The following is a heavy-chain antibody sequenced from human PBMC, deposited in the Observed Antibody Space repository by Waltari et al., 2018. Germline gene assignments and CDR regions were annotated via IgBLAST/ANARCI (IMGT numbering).Heavy chain of an antibody. CDR1: GYTFTSYG. D-gene: IGHD4-17*01. CDR3: ARAGEDTVTTSQGPMDV. V-gene: IGHV1-18*01. Sequence: VQLVQSGAEVKKPGASVQVSCKASGYTFTSYGISWVRQAPGQGLEWKGWISAYNGKTNYAQKLQGRVTMTTDTSTSTAYMELRSLRSDDAAVYYCARAGEDTVTTSQGPMDVCGQGTTVTVAS. CDR2: ISAYNGKT. J-gene: IGHJ6*02.